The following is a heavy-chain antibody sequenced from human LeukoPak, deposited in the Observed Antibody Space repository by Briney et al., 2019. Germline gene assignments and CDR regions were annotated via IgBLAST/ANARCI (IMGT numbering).Heavy chain of an antibody. CDR1: GFTFSSYE. J-gene: IGHJ3*02. Sequence: GGSLRLSCAASGFTFSSYEMNWVRQAPGKGLEWVSYISSSGSTIYYADSVKGRFTISRDNAKNSLYLQMNSLRAEDMALYYCARGSPYYYDSSGRDAFDIWGQGTMVTVSS. CDR3: ARGSPYYYDSSGRDAFDI. CDR2: ISSSGSTI. V-gene: IGHV3-48*03. D-gene: IGHD3-22*01.